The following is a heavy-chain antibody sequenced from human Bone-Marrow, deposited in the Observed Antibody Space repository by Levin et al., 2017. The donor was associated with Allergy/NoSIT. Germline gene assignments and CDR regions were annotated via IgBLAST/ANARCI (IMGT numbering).Heavy chain of an antibody. J-gene: IGHJ4*02. CDR3: ARADSTDWDFDY. CDR1: GFTFSSYS. V-gene: IGHV3-48*01. Sequence: SCAASGFTFSSYSMNWVRQAPGKGLEWVSYISSSSDSIYYTNSVKGRFTISRDNAKNSLYLQMNSLRAEDTAVYYCARADSTDWDFDYWGQGTLVTVSS. D-gene: IGHD6-19*01. CDR2: ISSSSDSI.